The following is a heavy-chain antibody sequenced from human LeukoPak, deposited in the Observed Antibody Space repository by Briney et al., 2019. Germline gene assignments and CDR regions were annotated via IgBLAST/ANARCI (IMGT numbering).Heavy chain of an antibody. CDR2: TSYDGSNK. Sequence: GGSLRLSCAASGFTFSSYAMHWVRQAPGKGLEWVAVTSYDGSNKYYADSVKGRFTISRDNSKNTLYLQMNSLRAEDTAVYYCARADGMDSSGYSDYWGQGALVTVSS. V-gene: IGHV3-30-3*01. D-gene: IGHD3-22*01. J-gene: IGHJ4*02. CDR3: ARADGMDSSGYSDY. CDR1: GFTFSSYA.